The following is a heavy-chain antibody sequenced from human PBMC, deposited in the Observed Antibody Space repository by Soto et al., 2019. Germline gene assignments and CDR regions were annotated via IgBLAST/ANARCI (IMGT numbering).Heavy chain of an antibody. Sequence: PSETLSLTCSIYSGSISGYYWSWIRQPPGKGLEWIGEISQSGSTNYSPSLKSRVTISIDTSKKQFSLNLTSVSSADTAVYYCARAPKVSGASQTRPDFWGQGTLVTVSS. D-gene: IGHD6-25*01. V-gene: IGHV4-34*01. CDR2: ISQSGST. CDR3: ARAPKVSGASQTRPDF. J-gene: IGHJ4*02. CDR1: SGSISGYY.